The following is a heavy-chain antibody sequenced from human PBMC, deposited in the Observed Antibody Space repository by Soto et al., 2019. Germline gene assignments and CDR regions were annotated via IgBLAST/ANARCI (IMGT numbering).Heavy chain of an antibody. D-gene: IGHD3-22*01. CDR3: ARQGDSGYYLD. CDR2: IYHSGST. V-gene: IGHV4-38-2*01. J-gene: IGHJ4*02. Sequence: SETLSLTCAVSGHSISSGYYWGWIRQPPGKGLEWIGSIYHSGSTYYNPSLKSRVTISIDTSKNQFSLKLSSVTAADTAVYYCARQGDSGYYLDWGRGTLVTVSS. CDR1: GHSISSGYY.